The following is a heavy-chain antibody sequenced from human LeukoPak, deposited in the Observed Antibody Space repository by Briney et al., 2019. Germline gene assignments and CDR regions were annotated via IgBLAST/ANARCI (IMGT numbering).Heavy chain of an antibody. CDR2: IYSGGST. D-gene: IGHD3-22*01. J-gene: IGHJ2*01. V-gene: IGHV3-66*01. CDR1: GFTVSSNY. CDR3: ARDYYDSSEGWYWYFDL. Sequence: GASLRLFCEASGFTVSSNYMSWVRQAPGKGLEWVSVIYSGGSTYYADSVKGRFTISRDNSKNTLYLQMNSLRAEDTAVYYCARDYYDSSEGWYWYFDLWGRGTLVTVSS.